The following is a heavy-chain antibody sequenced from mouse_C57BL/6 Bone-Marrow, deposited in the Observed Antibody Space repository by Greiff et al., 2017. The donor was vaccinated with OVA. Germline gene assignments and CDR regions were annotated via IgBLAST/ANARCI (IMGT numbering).Heavy chain of an antibody. CDR2: IWRGGST. J-gene: IGHJ2*01. CDR1: GFSLTSYG. V-gene: IGHV2-5*01. Sequence: VKLMESGPGLVQPSQSLSITCTVSGFSLTSYGVHWVRQSPGKGLEWLGVIWRGGSTDYNAAFMSRLSITKDNSKSQVFFKMNSLQADDTAIYYCAKNREGTASNYFDYWGQGTTLTVSS. D-gene: IGHD6-1*01. CDR3: AKNREGTASNYFDY.